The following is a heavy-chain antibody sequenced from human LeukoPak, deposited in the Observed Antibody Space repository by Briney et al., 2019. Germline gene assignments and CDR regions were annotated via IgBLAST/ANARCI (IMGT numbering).Heavy chain of an antibody. CDR1: GFTFSSYA. J-gene: IGHJ4*02. V-gene: IGHV3-23*01. CDR3: AKADLYYDFWSGSYYFDY. D-gene: IGHD3-3*01. Sequence: PGGSLRLSCAASGFTFSSYAMSWVRQAPGKGLEWVSAISGSGGSTYYADSVKGRFTISRDNSKNTLYLQMNSLRAEDTAVYYCAKADLYYDFWSGSYYFDYWGQGTLVTVSS. CDR2: ISGSGGST.